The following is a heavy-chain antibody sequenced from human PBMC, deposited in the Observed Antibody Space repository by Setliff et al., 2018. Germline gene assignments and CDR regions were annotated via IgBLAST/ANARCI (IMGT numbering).Heavy chain of an antibody. CDR1: GYTFKTYG. Sequence: GASVKVSCKASGYTFKTYGFTWVRQAPGQGLEWMGWISPYNGNTNSAQKFQGRVTMTTDTSTSTAYMELKSLRYDDTAVYYCARKIPPQYYYMDVWGKGTTVTVSS. CDR3: ARKIPPQYYYMDV. CDR2: ISPYNGNT. J-gene: IGHJ6*03. V-gene: IGHV1-18*01.